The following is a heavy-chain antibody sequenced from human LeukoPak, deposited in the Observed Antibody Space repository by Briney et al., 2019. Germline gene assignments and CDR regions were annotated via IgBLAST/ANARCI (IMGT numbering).Heavy chain of an antibody. V-gene: IGHV4-61*05. J-gene: IGHJ4*02. CDR2: IFFTGNT. CDR3: ARHGGVAPFDY. Sequence: SETLSLTCIVSGGSISSSSYYWGWIRQPPGKGLEWIGYIFFTGNTNYNPSLRSRITISIDTSKNQFSLHLSSVTAADTAVYYCARHGGVAPFDYWGQGTLVTVSS. D-gene: IGHD5-12*01. CDR1: GGSISSSSYY.